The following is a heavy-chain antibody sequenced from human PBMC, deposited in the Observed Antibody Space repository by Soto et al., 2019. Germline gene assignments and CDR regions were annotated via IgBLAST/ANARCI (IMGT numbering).Heavy chain of an antibody. V-gene: IGHV1-18*01. Sequence: ASVKVSCKASGYTFTSYGISWARQAPGQGLEWMGWISAYNGNTNYAQKLQGRVTMTTDTSTSTAYMELRSLRSDDTAVYYCATQTPKDYYDSSGYYLYFQHWGQGTLVTVSS. CDR2: ISAYNGNT. D-gene: IGHD3-22*01. J-gene: IGHJ1*01. CDR3: ATQTPKDYYDSSGYYLYFQH. CDR1: GYTFTSYG.